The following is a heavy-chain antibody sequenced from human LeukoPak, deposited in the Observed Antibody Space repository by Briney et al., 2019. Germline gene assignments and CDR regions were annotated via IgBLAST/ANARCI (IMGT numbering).Heavy chain of an antibody. J-gene: IGHJ6*03. Sequence: PSETLSLTCAVSGGSISSSNWWSWVRQPPGKGLEWIGEIYHSGSTNYNPSLKSRVTISVDTSKNQFSLKLSSVTAADTAVYYCARGRSSGWPRARYYYYYYMDVWGKGTTVTISS. CDR1: GGSISSSNW. CDR3: ARGRSSGWPRARYYYYYYMDV. D-gene: IGHD6-19*01. CDR2: IYHSGST. V-gene: IGHV4-4*02.